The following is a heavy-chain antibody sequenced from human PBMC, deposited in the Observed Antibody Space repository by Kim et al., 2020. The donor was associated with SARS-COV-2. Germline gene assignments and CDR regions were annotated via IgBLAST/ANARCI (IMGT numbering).Heavy chain of an antibody. Sequence: SVKVSCKASGGTFSSYAISWVRQAPGQGLEWMGGIIPIFGTVNYAQKFQGRVTITADESTSTAYMELSSLRSEDTAVYYCARAHLGYCSGGSCYPGGYYYGMDVWGQGTTVTVSS. J-gene: IGHJ6*02. CDR1: GGTFSSYA. CDR2: IIPIFGTV. V-gene: IGHV1-69*13. D-gene: IGHD2-15*01. CDR3: ARAHLGYCSGGSCYPGGYYYGMDV.